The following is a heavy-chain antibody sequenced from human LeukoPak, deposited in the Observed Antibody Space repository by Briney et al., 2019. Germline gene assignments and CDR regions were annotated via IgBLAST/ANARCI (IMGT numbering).Heavy chain of an antibody. V-gene: IGHV4-59*01. CDR3: ARGRRTAVVTDFDY. D-gene: IGHD2-21*02. Sequence: PSETLSLTCTVSGGSISSYYWSWIRQPPGKGLEWVGYIYYSGSTNYNPSLKSRVTISVDTSKTQFSLKLTSVTAADTAVYYCARGRRTAVVTDFDYWGQGILVTVSS. J-gene: IGHJ4*02. CDR1: GGSISSYY. CDR2: IYYSGST.